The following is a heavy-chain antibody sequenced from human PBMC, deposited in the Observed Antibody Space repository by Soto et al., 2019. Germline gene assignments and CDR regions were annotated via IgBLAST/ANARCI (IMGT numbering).Heavy chain of an antibody. CDR3: ARDRVHYGSGIDWVDP. CDR2: ISAYNGNT. J-gene: IGHJ5*02. CDR1: GYTFTSYG. D-gene: IGHD3-10*01. V-gene: IGHV1-18*01. Sequence: QVQLVQSGAEVKKPGASVKVSCKASGYTFTSYGISWVRQAPGQGLEWMGWISAYNGNTNYAQKLQGRVTMTTDTSTSTAYMELRRLRSDDTAVDYLARDRVHYGSGIDWVDPLGQGTLVTGSS.